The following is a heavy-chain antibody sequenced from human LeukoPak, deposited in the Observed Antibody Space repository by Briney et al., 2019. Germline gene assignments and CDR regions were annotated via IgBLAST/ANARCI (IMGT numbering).Heavy chain of an antibody. V-gene: IGHV4-39*01. D-gene: IGHD3-16*01. J-gene: IGHJ3*02. CDR1: GDSISSSSYY. CDR3: ASMITRRGAFDI. Sequence: SETLSLTCTVSGDSISSSSYYWGWIRQPPGKGLEWIGSIYYSGSTYYNPSLKSRVTISVDTSKNQFSLELSSVTAADTAVYYCASMITRRGAFDIWGQGTMVTVSS. CDR2: IYYSGST.